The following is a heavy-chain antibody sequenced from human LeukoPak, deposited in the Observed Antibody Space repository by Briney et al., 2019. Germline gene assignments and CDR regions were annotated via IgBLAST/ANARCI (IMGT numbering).Heavy chain of an antibody. D-gene: IGHD3-16*02. J-gene: IGHJ6*03. CDR2: IGDSGGRT. Sequence: PGGSLRLSCAASGFTFSSYAMSWVRQAPGKGLEWISAIGDSGGRTNYADSVKGRFIISRDNSENTVYLQMNSLRAEDTALYYCARDGGLSYFSYMGVWGIGTTVTVSS. CDR1: GFTFSSYA. V-gene: IGHV3-23*01. CDR3: ARDGGLSYFSYMGV.